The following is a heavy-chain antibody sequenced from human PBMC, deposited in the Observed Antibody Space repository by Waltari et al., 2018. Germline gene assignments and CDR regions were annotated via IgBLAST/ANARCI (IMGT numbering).Heavy chain of an antibody. CDR1: TVPPRSHF. CDR3: ARLIRWDQRTAAWYFDY. Sequence: QVQLQESGPGLVKPSETLSLPCNVSTVPPRSHFRSWIRQPPGNGLAWIGYVYSGMNPNYNPSLKSRVTMSVDTSTNQFSLKLTSVTAADTAVYYCARLIRWDQRTAAWYFDYWGPGTLVTVSS. J-gene: IGHJ4*02. D-gene: IGHD4-17*01. CDR2: VYSGMNP. V-gene: IGHV4-4*09.